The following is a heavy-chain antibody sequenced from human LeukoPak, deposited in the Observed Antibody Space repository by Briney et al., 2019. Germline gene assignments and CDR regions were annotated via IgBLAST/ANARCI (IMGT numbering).Heavy chain of an antibody. Sequence: PSETLSLTCSVSGGSISSYYWSWIRQPAGKGLEWIGRIYSSGSTNYNPSLKSRVTMSVATSKNQFSLKLSSVTAADTAVYYCARGYNWVSPTRKFYYMDVWGKGTTVTVPS. D-gene: IGHD1-20*01. CDR1: GGSISSYY. V-gene: IGHV4-4*07. CDR2: IYSSGST. J-gene: IGHJ6*03. CDR3: ARGYNWVSPTRKFYYMDV.